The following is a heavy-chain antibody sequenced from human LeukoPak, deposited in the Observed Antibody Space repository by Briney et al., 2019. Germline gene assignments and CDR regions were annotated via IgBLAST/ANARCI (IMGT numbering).Heavy chain of an antibody. Sequence: GALRLSCAASGFTFSRHGMNWVRQAPGKGLVWVSRVNSDGSRTTYADSVKGRFTISRDNANNTLYLQMNSLTAEDTAVYYCAKDIGSYYDYWGQGILVTVSS. J-gene: IGHJ4*02. CDR1: GFTFSRHG. CDR2: VNSDGSRT. CDR3: AKDIGSYYDY. V-gene: IGHV3-74*03. D-gene: IGHD3-10*01.